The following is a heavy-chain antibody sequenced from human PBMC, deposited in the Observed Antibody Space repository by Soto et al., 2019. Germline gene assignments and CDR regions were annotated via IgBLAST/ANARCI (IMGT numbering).Heavy chain of an antibody. V-gene: IGHV1-69*13. CDR1: GGTFSSYA. CDR2: IIPIFGTA. CDR3: ARETSGSEINWFDP. Sequence: ASVKVSCKASGGTFSSYAISWVRQAPGQGLEWMGGIIPIFGTANYAQKFQGRVTITADESTSTAYMELSSLRSEDTAVYYCARETSGSEINWFDPWGQGTLVTVSS. J-gene: IGHJ5*02. D-gene: IGHD3-10*01.